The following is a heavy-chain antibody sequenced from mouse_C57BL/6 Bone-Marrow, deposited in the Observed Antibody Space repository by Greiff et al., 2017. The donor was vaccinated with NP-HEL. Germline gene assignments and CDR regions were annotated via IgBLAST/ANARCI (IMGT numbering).Heavy chain of an antibody. CDR3: TRPIYYDYDGWFAY. J-gene: IGHJ3*01. CDR1: GFTFSDAW. V-gene: IGHV6-6*01. D-gene: IGHD2-4*01. Sequence: EVKLMESGGGLVQPGGSMKLSCAASGFTFSDAWMDWVRQSPEKGLEWVAEIRNKANNHATYYAESVKGRFTISRDDSKSSVYLQMNSLRAEDTGIYYCTRPIYYDYDGWFAYWGQGTLVTVSA. CDR2: IRNKANNHAT.